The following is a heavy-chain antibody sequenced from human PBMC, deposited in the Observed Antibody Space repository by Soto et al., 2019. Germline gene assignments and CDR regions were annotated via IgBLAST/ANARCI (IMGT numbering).Heavy chain of an antibody. V-gene: IGHV3-21*01. CDR2: ISSSSSYI. D-gene: IGHD2-2*01. CDR1: GFTFSSYS. Sequence: GESLKISCAASGFTFSSYSMNWVRQAPGKGLEWVSSISSSSSYIYYADSVKGRFTISRDNAKNSMYLQMNSLRAEGTAVYYCARDGGRVEPAAMDYWGQGTLVTVSS. CDR3: ARDGGRVEPAAMDY. J-gene: IGHJ4*02.